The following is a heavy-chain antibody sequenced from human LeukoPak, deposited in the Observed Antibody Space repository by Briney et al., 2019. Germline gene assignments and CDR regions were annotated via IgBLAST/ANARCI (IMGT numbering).Heavy chain of an antibody. V-gene: IGHV1-2*02. J-gene: IGHJ3*02. CDR2: INPHSAGT. Sequence: ASVKVSCKASGYTFTGHYMHWVRQAPGQGLEGMGWINPHSAGTHYGQKFQGRVTTTRDTSISTAYMELSRLTSDDTAVYYCARGRLEAMWELLPYDAFDIWGQGTMVTVSS. D-gene: IGHD1-26*01. CDR1: GYTFTGHY. CDR3: ARGRLEAMWELLPYDAFDI.